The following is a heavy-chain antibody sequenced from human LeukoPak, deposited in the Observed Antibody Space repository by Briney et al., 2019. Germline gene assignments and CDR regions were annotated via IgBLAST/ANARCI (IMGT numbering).Heavy chain of an antibody. J-gene: IGHJ4*02. D-gene: IGHD2-15*01. CDR2: IYPGDSDT. V-gene: IGHV5-51*01. CDR1: GYSFTSYW. CDR3: ARGSLARSGGNFFDY. Sequence: GESLKISCKSSGYSFTSYWIGWVRLMPGKGLEWMGIIYPGDSDTKYSPSFQGQVTISADKSISTAYLQWSSLKASDTAIYYCARGSLARSGGNFFDYWGQGTLVTVSS.